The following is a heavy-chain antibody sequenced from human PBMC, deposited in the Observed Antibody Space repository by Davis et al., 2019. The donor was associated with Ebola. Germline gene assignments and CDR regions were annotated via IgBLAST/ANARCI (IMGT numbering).Heavy chain of an antibody. CDR2: IYPGDSDT. V-gene: IGHV5-51*01. Sequence: GESLKISCKDSGYSFTSYWIAWVRQMPGKGLEWMGIIYPGDSDTRYSPSFQGQVTISADKSINTAYLQWSSLKASDTAMYYCARRNYYGSGSQYSHFDYWGQGILVTVSS. J-gene: IGHJ4*02. CDR3: ARRNYYGSGSQYSHFDY. CDR1: GYSFTSYW. D-gene: IGHD3-10*01.